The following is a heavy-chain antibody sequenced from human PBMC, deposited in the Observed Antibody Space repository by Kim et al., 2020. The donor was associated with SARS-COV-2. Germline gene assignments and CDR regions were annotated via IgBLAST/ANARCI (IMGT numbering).Heavy chain of an antibody. V-gene: IGHV4-31*03. CDR3: AREVVVATTGVFDY. D-gene: IGHD1-26*01. CDR2: IHYSGST. J-gene: IGHJ4*02. CDR1: GGSISISGYY. Sequence: SETLSLTCTVSGGSISISGYYWSWIRQHPGKGLEWIGYIHYSGSTHYNPSLKSRVTISVDTSKNQFSLKLSSVTAADTAVYYCAREVVVATTGVFDYWGQGTLVTVSS.